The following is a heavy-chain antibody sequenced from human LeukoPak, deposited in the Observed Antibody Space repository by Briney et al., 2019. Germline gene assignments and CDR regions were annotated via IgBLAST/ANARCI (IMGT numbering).Heavy chain of an antibody. D-gene: IGHD2-21*01. Sequence: PSETLSLTCTVSSGSINSGGYYWTWIRQPPGKGLEWVGYIYHSGTTYYSPSLKSRVTISVDRSKNQFSLKPSSATAADTAVYYCARALYGGYKPAWFDPWGQGTLVTVSS. CDR1: SGSINSGGYY. V-gene: IGHV4-30-2*01. J-gene: IGHJ5*02. CDR3: ARALYGGYKPAWFDP. CDR2: IYHSGTT.